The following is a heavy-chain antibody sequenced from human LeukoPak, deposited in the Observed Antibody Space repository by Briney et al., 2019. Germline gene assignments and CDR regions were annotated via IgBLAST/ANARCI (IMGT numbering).Heavy chain of an antibody. CDR3: ARVVPRGDYYGMDV. Sequence: GGSLRLSCAASGFTFNIYWMHWVRQAPGQGLVWVSRINTDGSGTIYADSVKGRFTISRDNAKNTLYLQMNSLRAEDTAVYYCARVVPRGDYYGMDVWGQGTTVTVSS. CDR2: INTDGSGT. J-gene: IGHJ6*01. V-gene: IGHV3-74*01. CDR1: GFTFNIYW.